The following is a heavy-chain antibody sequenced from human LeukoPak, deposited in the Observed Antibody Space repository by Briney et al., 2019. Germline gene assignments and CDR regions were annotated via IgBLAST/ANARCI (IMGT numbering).Heavy chain of an antibody. CDR1: GGSFSGYY. J-gene: IGHJ3*02. CDR3: ATAWGYDSSGYAFDI. CDR2: INHSGST. V-gene: IGHV4-34*01. Sequence: KTSETLSLTCAVYGGSFSGYYWSWIRQPPGKGLEWIGEINHSGSTNYNPSLKSRVTISVDTSKNQFSLKLSSVTAADTAVYYCATAWGYDSSGYAFDIWGQGTMVTVSS. D-gene: IGHD3-22*01.